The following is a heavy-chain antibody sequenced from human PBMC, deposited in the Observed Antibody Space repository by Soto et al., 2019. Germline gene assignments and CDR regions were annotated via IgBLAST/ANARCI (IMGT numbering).Heavy chain of an antibody. CDR1: GGSISSSSYY. CDR2: IYYSGST. V-gene: IGHV4-39*01. D-gene: IGHD6-13*01. CDR3: ASPLAAAGPRGRWVFDY. Sequence: QLQLQESGPGPVKPSETLSLTCNVSGGSISSSSYYWGWIRQPPGKGLEWIGSIYYSGSTYYNPSLKSRVTISVDTSKNQLSLRLSSVTAADTAVYYCASPLAAAGPRGRWVFDYWGQGTLVTVSS. J-gene: IGHJ4*02.